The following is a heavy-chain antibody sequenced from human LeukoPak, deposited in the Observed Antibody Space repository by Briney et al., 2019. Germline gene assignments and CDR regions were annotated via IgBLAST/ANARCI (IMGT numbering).Heavy chain of an antibody. Sequence: GGSLRLSCAASGVTVSACYMSWVRQAPGKGLEWVSIMYSGGGTDYADSVKGRFTISRDNSKNTVHLRMNNLRAEDTAVYYCARDPSPYYSDYGHWGQGTLVIVSS. CDR2: MYSGGGT. CDR3: ARDPSPYYSDYGH. CDR1: GVTVSACY. D-gene: IGHD4-11*01. V-gene: IGHV3-66*01. J-gene: IGHJ4*02.